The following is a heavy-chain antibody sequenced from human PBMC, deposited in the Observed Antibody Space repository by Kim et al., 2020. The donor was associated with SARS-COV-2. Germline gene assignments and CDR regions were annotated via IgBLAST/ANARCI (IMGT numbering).Heavy chain of an antibody. J-gene: IGHJ1*01. CDR1: GGTFSSYA. CDR3: ARGGGPDYYDSSGYPYFEYFQH. Sequence: SVKVSCKASGGTFSSYAISWVRQAPGQGLEWMGGIIPIFGTANYAQKFQGRVTITADESTSTAYMELSSLRSEDTAVYYCARGGGPDYYDSSGYPYFEYFQHWGQGTLVTVSS. D-gene: IGHD3-22*01. CDR2: IIPIFGTA. V-gene: IGHV1-69*13.